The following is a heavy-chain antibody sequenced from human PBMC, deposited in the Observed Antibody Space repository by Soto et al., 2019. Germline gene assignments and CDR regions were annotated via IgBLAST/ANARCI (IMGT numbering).Heavy chain of an antibody. J-gene: IGHJ4*02. CDR3: XKDLKXWLVPGFDY. V-gene: IGHV3-23*01. CDR1: GFTFSSYA. CDR2: ISGSGGST. Sequence: EVQLLESGGGLVQPGGSLRLSCAASGFTFSSYAMSWVRQAPGKGLEWVSGISGSGGSTYYADSVKGRFTISRDNSKNTLYLQMNSLSAEDTAVYYCXKDLKXWLVPGFDYWGQGTLVTVSS. D-gene: IGHD6-19*01.